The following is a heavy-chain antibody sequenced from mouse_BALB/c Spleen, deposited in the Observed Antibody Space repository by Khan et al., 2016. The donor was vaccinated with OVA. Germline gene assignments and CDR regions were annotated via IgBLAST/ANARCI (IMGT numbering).Heavy chain of an antibody. CDR1: GYTLTSYY. V-gene: IGHV1S56*01. CDR2: IYPVDGST. Sequence: QVQLQQSGPELVRPGASLKMSCKASGYTLTSYYIHWVKQRPGQGLEWIGWIYPVDGSTKYNEKFKGKTTLTADKSSSTASMLLSSLTSEDSAIXFCARGYYGYLDYWGQGTTLTVSS. CDR3: ARGYYGYLDY. D-gene: IGHD1-1*01. J-gene: IGHJ2*01.